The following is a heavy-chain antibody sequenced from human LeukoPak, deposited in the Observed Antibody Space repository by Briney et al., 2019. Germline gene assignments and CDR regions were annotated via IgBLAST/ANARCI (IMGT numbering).Heavy chain of an antibody. J-gene: IGHJ6*03. CDR2: ISAYNGNT. V-gene: IGHV1-18*01. D-gene: IGHD3-22*01. Sequence: ASVKVSCKASGYTFTSYGISWVRQAPGQGLEWMGWISAYNGNTNYAQKLQGRVTMTTDTSTSTAYMELRSLRSDDTAVCYCARDNPPPWYYYDSSGFYYMDVWGKGTTVTVSS. CDR1: GYTFTSYG. CDR3: ARDNPPPWYYYDSSGFYYMDV.